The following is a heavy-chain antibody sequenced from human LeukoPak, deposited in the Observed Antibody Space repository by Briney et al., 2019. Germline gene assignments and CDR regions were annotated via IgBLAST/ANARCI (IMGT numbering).Heavy chain of an antibody. Sequence: PSETLSLTCTIFGSSISENYYWGWIRWPPGKGLEWIGSVYHSGSTYYNPSLKSRVTLSVDTSKNQFSLKLSSVTAADTAVYYCARVSGGSYYRSSDFGYWCQGTLVTVSS. CDR2: VYHSGST. CDR3: ARVSGGSYYRSSDFGY. D-gene: IGHD1-26*01. CDR1: GSSISENYY. V-gene: IGHV4-38-2*02. J-gene: IGHJ4*02.